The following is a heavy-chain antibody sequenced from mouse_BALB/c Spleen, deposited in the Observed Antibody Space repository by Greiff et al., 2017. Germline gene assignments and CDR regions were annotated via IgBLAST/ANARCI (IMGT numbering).Heavy chain of an antibody. D-gene: IGHD2-4*01. CDR3: GRRGTMIPTFDMDY. Sequence: QVQLKQSGAELVRPGVSVKISCKASGYTFTGYAMHWVKQSPAKSLEWIGVISTYYGNASYNQKFKGKATLTVDKSSSTAYMELARLTSEDSAIYYCGRRGTMIPTFDMDYWGQGTAVTGSA. CDR2: ISTYYGNA. CDR1: GYTFTGYA. V-gene: IGHV1S137*01. J-gene: IGHJ4*01.